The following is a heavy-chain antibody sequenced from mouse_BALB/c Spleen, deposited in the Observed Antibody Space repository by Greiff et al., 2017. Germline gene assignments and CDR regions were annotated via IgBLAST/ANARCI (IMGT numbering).Heavy chain of an antibody. V-gene: IGHV1-5*01. CDR2: IYPGNSDT. J-gene: IGHJ2*01. Sequence: VQLQQSGTVLARPGASVKMSCKASGYSFTSYWMHWVKQRPGQGLEWIGAIYPGNSDTSYNQKFKGKAKLTAVTSASTAYMELSSLTNEDSAVYYCAREGYDYEGYYFDYWGQGTTLTVSS. CDR3: AREGYDYEGYYFDY. CDR1: GYSFTSYW. D-gene: IGHD2-4*01.